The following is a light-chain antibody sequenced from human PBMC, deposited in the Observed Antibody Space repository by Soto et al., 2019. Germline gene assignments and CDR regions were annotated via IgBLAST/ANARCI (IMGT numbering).Light chain of an antibody. CDR2: AAS. CDR3: QQSYSTPLT. CDR1: QSISSY. J-gene: IGKJ4*01. V-gene: IGKV1-39*01. Sequence: DIQMTQSPSSLSASVGDRVTITCRASQSISSYLNWYQHKPGKAPKLLIYAASNLQSGVPSRFSGSGSGTDFTLTISSLQPEDFATYSCQQSYSTPLTFGGGTKVEIK.